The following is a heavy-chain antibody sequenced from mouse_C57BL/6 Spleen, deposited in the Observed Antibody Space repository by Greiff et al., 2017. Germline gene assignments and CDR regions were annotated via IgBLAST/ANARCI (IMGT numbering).Heavy chain of an antibody. J-gene: IGHJ4*01. V-gene: IGHV1-72*01. CDR2: IDPNSGGT. CDR3: ARSTPYDPSYAMDY. Sequence: QVQLQQPGAELVKPGASVKLSCKASGYTFTSYWMHWVKQRPGRGLEWIRRIDPNSGGTKYNEKFKSKATLTVDKPSSTAYMQLSSLTSEDSAVYYCARSTPYDPSYAMDYWGQGTSVTVSS. D-gene: IGHD2-3*01. CDR1: GYTFTSYW.